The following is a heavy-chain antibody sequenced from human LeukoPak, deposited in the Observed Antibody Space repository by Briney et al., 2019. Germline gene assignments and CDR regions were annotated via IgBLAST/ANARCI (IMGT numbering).Heavy chain of an antibody. J-gene: IGHJ2*01. CDR3: AREHYDSSGPSSYFDL. Sequence: GASVKVSCKASGGTFSSYAISWVRQAPGQGLEWMGGIIPIFGTANYAQKFQGRVTITADGSTSTAYMELSSLRSEDTAVYYCAREHYDSSGPSSYFDLWGRGTLVTVSS. D-gene: IGHD3-22*01. V-gene: IGHV1-69*01. CDR2: IIPIFGTA. CDR1: GGTFSSYA.